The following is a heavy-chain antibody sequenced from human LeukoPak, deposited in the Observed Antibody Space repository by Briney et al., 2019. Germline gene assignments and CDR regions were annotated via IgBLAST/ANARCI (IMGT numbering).Heavy chain of an antibody. CDR3: AKDFNGNYYSLWNY. J-gene: IGHJ4*02. CDR1: GSTFGSYS. V-gene: IGHV3-21*04. D-gene: IGHD1-26*01. CDR2: INILSNYI. Sequence: GGSLRLSCAASGSTFGSYSMNWVRQAPGKGLEWVSSINILSNYIYYADSVKGRFTISRDNAKNSLYLQMNSLRAEDTAVYYCAKDFNGNYYSLWNYWGQGTLVTVSS.